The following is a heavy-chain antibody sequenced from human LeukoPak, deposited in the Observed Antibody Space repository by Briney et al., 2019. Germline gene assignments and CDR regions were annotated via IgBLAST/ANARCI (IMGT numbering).Heavy chain of an antibody. D-gene: IGHD5-12*01. J-gene: IGHJ3*02. CDR3: AAGTPNIVAHDAFDI. CDR2: INPNNGGT. Sequence: GASVKVPCKASGYTFTGHYMHWVRQAPGQGLEWMGWINPNNGGTNYAQKFQGRVTMTRDTSISTAYMELSSLRSEDTAVYYCAAGTPNIVAHDAFDIWGQGTMVTVSS. CDR1: GYTFTGHY. V-gene: IGHV1-2*02.